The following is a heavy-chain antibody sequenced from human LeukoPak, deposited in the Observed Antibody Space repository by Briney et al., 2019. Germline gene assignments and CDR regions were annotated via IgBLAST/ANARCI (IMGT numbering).Heavy chain of an antibody. D-gene: IGHD1-26*01. CDR2: ITWNSGTI. V-gene: IGHV3-9*01. CDR1: GYTFDDYA. J-gene: IGHJ3*02. CDR3: TKDRGGSYYDAFDM. Sequence: PGGSLRLSCAASGYTFDDYAMHWARQAPGKGLEWVSGITWNSGTIAYADSVKGRFTISRDNAKNSLYLQMNSLRAEDTALYYCTKDRGGSYYDAFDMWGQGTRVTVSS.